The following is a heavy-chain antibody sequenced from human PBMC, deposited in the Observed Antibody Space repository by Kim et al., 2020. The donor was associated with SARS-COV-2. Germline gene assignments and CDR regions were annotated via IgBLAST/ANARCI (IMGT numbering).Heavy chain of an antibody. CDR3: ARGAGVELMVYAIDAFDI. CDR1: GYTFTSYG. CDR2: ISAYNGNT. Sequence: ASVKVSCKASGYTFTSYGISWVRQAPGQGLEWMGWISAYNGNTNYAQKLQGRVTMTTDTSTSTAYMELRSLRSDDTAVYYCARGAGVELMVYAIDAFDIWGQGTMVTVSS. J-gene: IGHJ3*02. D-gene: IGHD2-8*01. V-gene: IGHV1-18*04.